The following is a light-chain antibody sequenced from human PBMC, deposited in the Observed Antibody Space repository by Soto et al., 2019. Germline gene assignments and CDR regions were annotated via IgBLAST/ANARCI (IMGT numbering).Light chain of an antibody. Sequence: QSALTQPASVSGSPGQSIAISCTGTSSDVGGYNYVSWYQHHPGKAPKLMIYDVTNRPSGVSNRFSGSKSGNTASLTISGLQAEEEADYYCSSYTSSSTWVFGGGTKLTVL. V-gene: IGLV2-14*03. CDR1: SSDVGGYNY. CDR3: SSYTSSSTWV. J-gene: IGLJ3*02. CDR2: DVT.